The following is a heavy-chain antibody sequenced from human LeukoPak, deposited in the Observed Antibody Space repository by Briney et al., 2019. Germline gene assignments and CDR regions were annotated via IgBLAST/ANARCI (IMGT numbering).Heavy chain of an antibody. CDR1: GGSFSGYY. CDR3: ATDGSGSYPR. J-gene: IGHJ4*02. CDR2: INHSGST. Sequence: SETLSLTCAVYGGSFSGYYWSWIRQPPGKGLEWIGEINHSGSTNYNPSLKSRVTISVDTSKNQFSLKLSSVTAADTAVYYCATDGSGSYPRWGQGTLDTVSS. V-gene: IGHV4-34*01. D-gene: IGHD3-10*01.